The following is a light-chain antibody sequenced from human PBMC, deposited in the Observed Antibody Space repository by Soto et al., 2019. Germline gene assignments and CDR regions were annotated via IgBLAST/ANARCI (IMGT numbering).Light chain of an antibody. CDR2: KTS. J-gene: IGKJ1*01. Sequence: DIQMTQSPSTLSASVGDRVTITCGASQSIGSWLALYQQKPLKARRLLIYKTSILENGVPSRFSGXGSGTEXXLSISSLRPDDFATYYCHQYNSYWTFGQGTKVDIK. CDR3: HQYNSYWT. CDR1: QSIGSW. V-gene: IGKV1-5*03.